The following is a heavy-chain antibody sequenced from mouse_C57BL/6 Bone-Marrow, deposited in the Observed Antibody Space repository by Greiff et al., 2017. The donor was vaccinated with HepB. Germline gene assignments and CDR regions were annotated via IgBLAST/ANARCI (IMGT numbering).Heavy chain of an antibody. CDR3: TREGASYYFDY. CDR2: IDPETGGT. CDR1: GYTFTDYE. V-gene: IGHV1-15*01. J-gene: IGHJ2*01. Sequence: VQRVESGAELVRPGASVTLSCKASGYTFTDYEMHWVKQTPVHGLEWIGAIDPETGGTAYNQKFKGKAILTADKSSSTAYMELRSLTSEDSAVYYCTREGASYYFDYWGQGTTFTVSS. D-gene: IGHD6-1*01.